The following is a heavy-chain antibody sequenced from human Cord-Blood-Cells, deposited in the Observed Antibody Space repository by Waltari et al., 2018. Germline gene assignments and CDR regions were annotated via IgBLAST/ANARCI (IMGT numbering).Heavy chain of an antibody. J-gene: IGHJ5*02. CDR1: GFTFSGSA. D-gene: IGHD2-8*02. CDR3: TRHPPTGNWFDP. CDR2: IRSKANSYAT. V-gene: IGHV3-73*01. Sequence: EVQLVESGGGLVQPGWSLKLSCAASGFTFSGSAMHWVRQASGKGLEWVGRIRSKANSYATAYAASVKGRFTISRDDSKNTAYLQMNSLKTEDTAVYYCTRHPPTGNWFDPWGQGTLVTVSS.